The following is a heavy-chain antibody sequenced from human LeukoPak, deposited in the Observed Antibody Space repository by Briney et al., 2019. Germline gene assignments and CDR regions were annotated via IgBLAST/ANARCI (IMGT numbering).Heavy chain of an antibody. CDR3: ARDRSSGWSEFDY. V-gene: IGHV1-2*02. D-gene: IGHD6-19*01. J-gene: IGHJ4*02. CDR2: INPNSGGT. Sequence: ASVKVSCKASGYTFTGYYMHWVRQAPGQGLEWMGWINPNSGGTNYAQKFQGRVTMTRDTSISTAYMELSRLRSDDTAVYYCARDRSSGWSEFDYWGQRTLVTVSS. CDR1: GYTFTGYY.